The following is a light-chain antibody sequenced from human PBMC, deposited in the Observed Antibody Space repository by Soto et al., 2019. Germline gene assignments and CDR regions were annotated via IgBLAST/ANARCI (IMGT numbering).Light chain of an antibody. CDR2: DAS. CDR1: QSVSSY. V-gene: IGKV3-11*01. CDR3: QRRSNWLFT. J-gene: IGKJ3*01. Sequence: EIVLTQSPATLSLSPGERATLSCRASQSVSSYLAWYQHKPGQAPRLLISDASNRATGIPARFSGSGSGTDFTLTISSLEPEDFAVYYCQRRSNWLFTFGPGTKVDIK.